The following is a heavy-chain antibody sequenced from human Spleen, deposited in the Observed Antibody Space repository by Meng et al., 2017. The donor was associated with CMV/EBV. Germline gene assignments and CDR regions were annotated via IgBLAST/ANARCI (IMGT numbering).Heavy chain of an antibody. D-gene: IGHD3-10*01. V-gene: IGHV4-61*01. CDR1: GGSVSSGSYY. J-gene: IGHJ4*02. Sequence: SETLSLTCTVSGGSVSSGSYYWSWIRQPPGKGLEWIGYIYYSGSTNYNPSLKSRVTISVDTSKNQFSLKLSSVTTADTAVYYCARVSHYGSARNHYYFDYWGQGTLVTVSS. CDR3: ARVSHYGSARNHYYFDY. CDR2: IYYSGST.